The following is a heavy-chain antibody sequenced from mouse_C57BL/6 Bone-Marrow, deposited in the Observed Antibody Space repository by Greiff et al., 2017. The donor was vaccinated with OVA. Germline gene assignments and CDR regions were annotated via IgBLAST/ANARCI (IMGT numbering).Heavy chain of an antibody. D-gene: IGHD2-4*01. CDR3: ARVDDYDGGDY. J-gene: IGHJ2*01. V-gene: IGHV5-4*01. CDR1: GFTFSSYA. CDR2: ISDGGSYT. Sequence: EVQVVESGGGLVKPGGSLKLSCAASGFTFSSYAMSWVRQTPEKRLEWVATISDGGSYTYYPDNVKGRFTISRDNAKNNLYLQMSHLKSEDTAMYYCARVDDYDGGDYWGQGTTLTVSS.